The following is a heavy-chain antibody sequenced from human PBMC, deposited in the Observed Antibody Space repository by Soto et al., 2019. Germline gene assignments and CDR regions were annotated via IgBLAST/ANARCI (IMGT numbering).Heavy chain of an antibody. J-gene: IGHJ3*02. CDR1: GGSILSYY. CDR2: IYTSGST. D-gene: IGHD1-1*01. V-gene: IGHV4-4*07. CDR3: ARDHTTRDAFDI. Sequence: SETLSLTCTVSGGSILSYYWSWIRQPAGKGLEWIGRIYTSGSTNYNPSLKSRVTMSVDTSKNQFSLKLSSVTAADTAVYYCARDHTTRDAFDIWGQGTMVTVSS.